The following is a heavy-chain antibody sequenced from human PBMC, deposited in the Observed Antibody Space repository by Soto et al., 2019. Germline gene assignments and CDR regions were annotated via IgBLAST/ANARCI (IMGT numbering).Heavy chain of an antibody. V-gene: IGHV1-18*01. Sequence: QIQLVQSGPEVTKPGPSVKVSCKPSGYNFTDFSITWVRQAPGQGLEWMGWVSPYYGNTKYTEKFQDRVTMTADTSTNTVYLELRTLTSDDTAIYYCARKVLLCDFWGQGTLVTVSS. D-gene: IGHD3-10*01. CDR3: ARKVLLCDF. CDR2: VSPYYGNT. CDR1: GYNFTDFS. J-gene: IGHJ4*02.